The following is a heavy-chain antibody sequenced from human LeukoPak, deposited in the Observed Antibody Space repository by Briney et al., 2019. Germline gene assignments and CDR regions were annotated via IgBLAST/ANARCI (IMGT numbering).Heavy chain of an antibody. CDR1: GGSITSYY. D-gene: IGHD1-1*01. CDR2: IYYNGGT. Sequence: SSETLSLTCTVSGGSITSYYWSWIRQPPGKGLEWLGYIYYNGGTNYNPSLKSRVTLSIDTSNNQFSLKLSSVTAADTAVYYCAGVGTGNFDHWGRGTLVTVSS. CDR3: AGVGTGNFDH. J-gene: IGHJ4*01. V-gene: IGHV4-59*01.